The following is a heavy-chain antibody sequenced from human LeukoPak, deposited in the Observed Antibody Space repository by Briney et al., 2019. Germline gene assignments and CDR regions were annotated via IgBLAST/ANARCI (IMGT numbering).Heavy chain of an antibody. Sequence: KPSETLSLTCTVSGYSISSGYYWGWIRQPPGKGLEWIGSIYYSGSTYYNPSLKSRVTISVDTSKNQFSLKLSSVTAADTAVYYCGRIHRDSGSPTWFYWGQGTLVTVSS. D-gene: IGHD3-10*01. CDR3: GRIHRDSGSPTWFY. V-gene: IGHV4-38-2*02. J-gene: IGHJ4*02. CDR2: IYYSGST. CDR1: GYSISSGYY.